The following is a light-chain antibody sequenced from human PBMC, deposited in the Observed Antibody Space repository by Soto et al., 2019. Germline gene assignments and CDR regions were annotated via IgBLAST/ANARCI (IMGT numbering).Light chain of an antibody. V-gene: IGKV1-5*01. J-gene: IGKJ1*01. Sequence: DIQMTQSPSTLSASVGDRVTITCRASQSVSSFLAWYQQKPGKAPKLLIYDASSLESGVPSRFSGSGSGTEFTLTISSLQPEDVATYYCQNFDSAPQTFGQGTKVDI. CDR1: QSVSSF. CDR2: DAS. CDR3: QNFDSAPQT.